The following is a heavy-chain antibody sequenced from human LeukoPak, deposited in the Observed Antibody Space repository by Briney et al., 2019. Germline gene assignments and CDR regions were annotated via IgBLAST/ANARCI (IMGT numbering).Heavy chain of an antibody. Sequence: GGSLRLSCVASGFSLSGYWMYWVRQAPGEGLMYISRNNGDGSTTNYADVVKGRFTMSRDNVKNTLYLQMNSLRVEDTAVYYCARDPRNVGLAPWGQGTLVTVSS. D-gene: IGHD2-15*01. CDR3: ARDPRNVGLAP. CDR2: NNGDGSTT. CDR1: GFSLSGYW. J-gene: IGHJ5*02. V-gene: IGHV3-74*01.